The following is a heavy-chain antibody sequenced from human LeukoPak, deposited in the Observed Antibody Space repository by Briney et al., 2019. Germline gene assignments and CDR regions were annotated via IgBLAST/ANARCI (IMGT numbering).Heavy chain of an antibody. V-gene: IGHV4-39*01. CDR2: IYYSGST. Sequence: SETLSLTCAVSGGSISSNSYYWGWIRQPPGKGLEWIGSIYYSGSTYYKSSFKSRVTISVDTSKNQFSLKLSSVTAADTAVYYCARTRYYYNSRSYGAPYYFDYWGQGTLVTVSS. D-gene: IGHD3-10*01. CDR1: GGSISSNSYY. J-gene: IGHJ4*02. CDR3: ARTRYYYNSRSYGAPYYFDY.